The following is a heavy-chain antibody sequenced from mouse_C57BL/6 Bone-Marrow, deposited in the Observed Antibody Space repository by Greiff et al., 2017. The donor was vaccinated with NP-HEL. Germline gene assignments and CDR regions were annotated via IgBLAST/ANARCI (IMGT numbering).Heavy chain of an antibody. CDR1: GYAFSSYW. CDR2: IYPGDGDT. V-gene: IGHV1-80*01. D-gene: IGHD2-5*01. CDR3: ARKIYSNLDY. Sequence: QVQLQQSGAELVKPGASVKISCKASGYAFSSYWMNWVKQRPGTGLEWIGQIYPGDGDTNSNGKFKGKATLTADKSSSTAYMRLSSLTSEDSAVYFCARKIYSNLDYWGQGTTLTVSS. J-gene: IGHJ2*01.